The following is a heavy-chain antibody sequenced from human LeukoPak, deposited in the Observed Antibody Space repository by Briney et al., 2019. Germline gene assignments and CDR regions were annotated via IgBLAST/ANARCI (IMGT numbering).Heavy chain of an antibody. V-gene: IGHV5-51*01. CDR2: FYPAESRV. D-gene: IGHD3-3*01. CDR3: ARSSKSAFDY. CDR1: GYSFTSYW. Sequence: PGESLKISCKGSGYSFTSYWIGWVRQMPGKGLEWVGIFYPAESRVRYGPSFRGQVTISVDKSISTAYLQWNSLKASDSAMYYCARSSKSAFDYWGQGTLVSVSS. J-gene: IGHJ4*02.